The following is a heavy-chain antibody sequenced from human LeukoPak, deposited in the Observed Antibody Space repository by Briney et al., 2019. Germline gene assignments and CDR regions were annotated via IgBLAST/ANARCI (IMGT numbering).Heavy chain of an antibody. Sequence: GASLQISCQGSGYSFTSYWIGWVRQVPGKGLEWMGIIYPGDSDTRYSPSFQGQVTISADKSISTAYLQWSSLKVSDTAMYYCARSWFGELLIDYWGQGTLVTVSS. J-gene: IGHJ4*02. CDR1: GYSFTSYW. CDR2: IYPGDSDT. V-gene: IGHV5-51*01. D-gene: IGHD3-10*01. CDR3: ARSWFGELLIDY.